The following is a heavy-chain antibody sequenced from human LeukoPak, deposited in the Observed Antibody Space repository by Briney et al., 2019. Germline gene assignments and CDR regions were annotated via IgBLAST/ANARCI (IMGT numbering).Heavy chain of an antibody. D-gene: IGHD2-2*03. J-gene: IGHJ6*03. Sequence: SETLSLTCTVSGGSISSYYWSWIRQPPGKGLEWIGYIYYSGSTNYNPSLKSRVTISVDTSKNQFSLKLSSVTAADTAVYYCARMDIVVVPATITYYYYMDVWGKGTTVTVSS. CDR1: GGSISSYY. V-gene: IGHV4-59*01. CDR2: IYYSGST. CDR3: ARMDIVVVPATITYYYYMDV.